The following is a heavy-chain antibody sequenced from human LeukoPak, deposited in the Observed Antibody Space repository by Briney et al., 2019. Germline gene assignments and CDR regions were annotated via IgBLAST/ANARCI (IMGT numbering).Heavy chain of an antibody. D-gene: IGHD1-26*01. Sequence: GGSLRLSCAASGFTFSSYGMHWVRQAPGKGLEWVAFIRYDGSNKYYADSVKDRFTISRDNAKNSLYLQMNSLRAEDTAVYYCAKDLGMGATTTYYYYGMDVWGQGTTVTVSS. V-gene: IGHV3-30*02. CDR2: IRYDGSNK. CDR3: AKDLGMGATTTYYYYGMDV. CDR1: GFTFSSYG. J-gene: IGHJ6*02.